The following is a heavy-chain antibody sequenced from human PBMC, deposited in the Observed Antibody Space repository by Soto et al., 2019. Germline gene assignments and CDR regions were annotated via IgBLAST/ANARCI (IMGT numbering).Heavy chain of an antibody. CDR3: ARPPSTVTTGEYFDL. J-gene: IGHJ2*01. CDR1: GGSISSSSYY. CDR2: IYYSGST. Sequence: PSETLSLTCTVSGGSISSSSYYWGWIRQPPGKGLEWIGSIYYSGSTYYNPSLKSRVTISVDTSKNQFSLKLSSVTAADTAVYYCARPPSTVTTGEYFDLWGRSTLVTVSS. V-gene: IGHV4-39*01. D-gene: IGHD4-17*01.